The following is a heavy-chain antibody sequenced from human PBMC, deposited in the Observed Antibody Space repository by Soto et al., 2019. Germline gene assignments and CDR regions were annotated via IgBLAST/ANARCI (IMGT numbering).Heavy chain of an antibody. V-gene: IGHV3-11*01. Sequence: GGSLRLSCAASGFTFSDYSMNWVRQAPGKGLEWVSYISRSGSDIYYADSVKGRFTISRDNAKNSLFLQMNSLRAEDTAVYYCATVGYSSSTSCQTRYYYYGMDVWGQGTTVTVSS. CDR2: ISRSGSDI. J-gene: IGHJ6*02. CDR3: ATVGYSSSTSCQTRYYYYGMDV. D-gene: IGHD2-2*03. CDR1: GFTFSDYS.